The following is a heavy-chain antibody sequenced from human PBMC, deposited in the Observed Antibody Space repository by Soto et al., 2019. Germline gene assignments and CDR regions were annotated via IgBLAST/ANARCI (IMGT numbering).Heavy chain of an antibody. CDR2: TTNTGGTT. CDR1: EDSFDNSA. J-gene: IGHJ5*02. V-gene: IGHV3-23*01. D-gene: IGHD1-1*01. Sequence: GGSLRLSCAASEDSFDNSAMTWVRQAPGKGLEWVSTTTNTGGTTHYADSVQGRFTVSRDNFRNTLYLLMNSLRAEDTAVYYCAKLRRGATGTEGFHPWGQGTLVTVSS. CDR3: AKLRRGATGTEGFHP.